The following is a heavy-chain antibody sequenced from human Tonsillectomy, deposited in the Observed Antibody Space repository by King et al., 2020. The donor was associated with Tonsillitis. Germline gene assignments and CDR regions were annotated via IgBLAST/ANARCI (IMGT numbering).Heavy chain of an antibody. V-gene: IGHV3-7*01. CDR1: GFTFSRYW. CDR3: ARDDSSGYHYLVY. J-gene: IGHJ4*02. D-gene: IGHD3-22*01. CDR2: MNQDGSEK. Sequence: VQLVESGGGLVQPGGSLRLSCAGSGFTFSRYWMSWVRQAPGKGLEWVANMNQDGSEKYYVDSVKGRFTISRDNAKNSLYLQMDSLRAEDTAVFYCARDDSSGYHYLVYWGQGTLVTVSS.